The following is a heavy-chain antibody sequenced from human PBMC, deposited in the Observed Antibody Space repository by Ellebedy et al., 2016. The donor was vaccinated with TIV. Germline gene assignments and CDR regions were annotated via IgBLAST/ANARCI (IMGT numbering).Heavy chain of an antibody. D-gene: IGHD3-22*01. J-gene: IGHJ3*01. CDR1: GGSFTSGRYY. CDR3: ARHSPAVNSLITLIGPNALDL. Sequence: SETLSLTCTVSGGSFTSGRYYWSWIRQPPGKGLEWIGSISYSGYTQYNPPLKSRVTISADTSKTHLSLKLSSLTAADTAVYYCARHSPAVNSLITLIGPNALDLWGQGTMVTVSS. V-gene: IGHV4-61*03. CDR2: ISYSGYT.